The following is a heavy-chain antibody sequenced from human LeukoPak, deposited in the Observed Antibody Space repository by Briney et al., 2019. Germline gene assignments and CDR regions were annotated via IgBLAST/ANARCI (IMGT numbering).Heavy chain of an antibody. Sequence: PGRSLRLSCAASGFTFSSYAMHWVRQAPGKGLEWVAVISYDGSNKYYADSVKGRFTISTDNAKNSLFLQMNSLRVEDTAVYYCARASGFDYWGQGTLVTVSS. CDR1: GFTFSSYA. V-gene: IGHV3-30-3*01. J-gene: IGHJ4*02. CDR3: ARASGFDY. CDR2: ISYDGSNK. D-gene: IGHD3-10*01.